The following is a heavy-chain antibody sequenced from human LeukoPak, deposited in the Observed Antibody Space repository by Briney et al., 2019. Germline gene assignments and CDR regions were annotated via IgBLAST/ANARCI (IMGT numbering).Heavy chain of an antibody. J-gene: IGHJ6*03. CDR1: GGSFSGYY. CDR3: ARALGYCSGGSCYPLAYMDV. V-gene: IGHV4-34*01. CDR2: INHSGST. D-gene: IGHD2-15*01. Sequence: SEALSLTCAVYGGSFSGYYWSWIRQPPGKGLEWIGEINHSGSTNYNPSLKSRVTISVDTSKNQFSLKLSSVTAADTAVYYCARALGYCSGGSCYPLAYMDVWGKGTTVTVSS.